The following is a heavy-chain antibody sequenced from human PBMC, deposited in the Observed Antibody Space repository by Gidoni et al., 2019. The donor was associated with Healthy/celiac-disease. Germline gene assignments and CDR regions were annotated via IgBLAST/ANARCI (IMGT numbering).Heavy chain of an antibody. CDR3: AKAYYGSGRFFDY. J-gene: IGHJ4*02. Sequence: EVHLLESGGGLVPPGGSLRLSCSASGFPFSSYAMSWVRQAPGKGLEWVSAIRGSGGSTYDADSVKGRVTISRDNSKNTLYRQMNSLRAEDTAVYYCAKAYYGSGRFFDYWGQGTLVTVSS. CDR1: GFPFSSYA. V-gene: IGHV3-23*01. D-gene: IGHD3-10*01. CDR2: IRGSGGST.